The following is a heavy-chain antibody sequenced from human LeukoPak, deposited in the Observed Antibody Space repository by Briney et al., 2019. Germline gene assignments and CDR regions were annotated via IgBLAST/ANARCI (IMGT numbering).Heavy chain of an antibody. D-gene: IGHD6-13*01. J-gene: IGHJ4*02. Sequence: SQTLSLTCTVSGGSISSGNYYWSWIRQPAGKGLEWIGRIYSSGSTNYNPSLKSRVTISVDTSRNQFSLKLSSVTAADTAVYYCARDRPGGSSLDYWGQGTLVTVSS. V-gene: IGHV4-61*02. CDR3: ARDRPGGSSLDY. CDR2: IYSSGST. CDR1: GGSISSGNYY.